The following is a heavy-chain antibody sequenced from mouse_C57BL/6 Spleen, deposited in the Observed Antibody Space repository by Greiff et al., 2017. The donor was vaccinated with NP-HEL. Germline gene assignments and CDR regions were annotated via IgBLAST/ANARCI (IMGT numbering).Heavy chain of an antibody. V-gene: IGHV5-17*01. CDR2: ISSGSSTI. CDR3: ARGGIYYGNYVTSWYCDV. Sequence: EVQGVESGGGLVKPGGSLKLSCAASGFTFSDYGMHWVRQAPEKGLEWVAYISSGSSTIYYADPVQGRFTISRDNAKNTLFLQRTSLRSEDTAMYYCARGGIYYGNYVTSWYCDVWGTGTTVTVSS. D-gene: IGHD2-1*01. CDR1: GFTFSDYG. J-gene: IGHJ1*03.